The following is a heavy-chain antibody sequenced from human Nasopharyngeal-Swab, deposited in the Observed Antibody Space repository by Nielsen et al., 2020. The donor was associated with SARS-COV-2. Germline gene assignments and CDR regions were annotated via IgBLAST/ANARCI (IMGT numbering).Heavy chain of an antibody. CDR3: ARDIDRTYNWFDP. V-gene: IGHV1-3*01. D-gene: IGHD1-14*01. J-gene: IGHJ5*02. CDR2: INAGNGNT. Sequence: ASVKVSCKASGYTFTTYAMHWVRQAPGQGLGWMGWINAGNGNTRYSQKFQGRVTITRDTSASTAYMELSSLRSEDTAVYYCARDIDRTYNWFDPWGQGTLVTVSS. CDR1: GYTFTTYA.